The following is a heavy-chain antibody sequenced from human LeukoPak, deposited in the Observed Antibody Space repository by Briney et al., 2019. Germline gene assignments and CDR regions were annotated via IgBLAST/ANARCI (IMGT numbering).Heavy chain of an antibody. CDR3: ARDYSSGWYGQQDYFDS. CDR2: IKQDGSVK. D-gene: IGHD6-19*01. Sequence: GGSLRLSCAASGFTFSSYWMSWVRPAPGKGLEWVANIKQDGSVKYYMDSLRGRFIISRDNAKNSLYLQMNSLRVEDTAVYYCARDYSSGWYGQQDYFDSWGQGTPVTVSS. V-gene: IGHV3-7*03. J-gene: IGHJ4*02. CDR1: GFTFSSYW.